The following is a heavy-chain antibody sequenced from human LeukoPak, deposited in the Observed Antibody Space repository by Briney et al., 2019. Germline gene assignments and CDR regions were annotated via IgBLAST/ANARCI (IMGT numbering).Heavy chain of an antibody. Sequence: SETLSLTCTVSGGSISSSSYYWGWIRQPPGKGLEWIGSIYYSGSTYYNPSLKSRVTISVDTSKNQFSLKLSPVTAADTAVYYCARTGGFYDILTGYYRSEDAFDIWGQGTMVTVSS. D-gene: IGHD3-9*01. CDR2: IYYSGST. J-gene: IGHJ3*02. V-gene: IGHV4-39*01. CDR1: GGSISSSSYY. CDR3: ARTGGFYDILTGYYRSEDAFDI.